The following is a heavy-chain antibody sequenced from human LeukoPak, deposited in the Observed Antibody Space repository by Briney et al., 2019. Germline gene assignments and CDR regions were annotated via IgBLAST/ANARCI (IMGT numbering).Heavy chain of an antibody. Sequence: PGGSLRLSCAASGLTFKNYWMHWVRQAPGTGLVWVSRIVHDGSGTSYADSVKGRFTVSRDNAKSTLYLQMNTRTAKDTAVYYCERDLPQTGYNYDYWGQRTLVTVSS. CDR2: IVHDGSGT. J-gene: IGHJ4*02. CDR3: ERDLPQTGYNYDY. CDR1: GLTFKNYW. D-gene: IGHD1-14*01. V-gene: IGHV3-74*01.